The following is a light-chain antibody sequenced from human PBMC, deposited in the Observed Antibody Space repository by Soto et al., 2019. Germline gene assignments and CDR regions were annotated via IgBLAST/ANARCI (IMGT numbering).Light chain of an antibody. CDR1: QDISSW. CDR3: QQANSFPLT. Sequence: DIQMTQSPSSVSASVGDRVTITCLASQDISSWLAWYQQKPGKAPKLLIYPASSLQGGVPSRFSGSGSGTDFTLTVRSLQPEDFATYFGQQANSFPLTFGGGTKVQIK. J-gene: IGKJ4*01. CDR2: PAS. V-gene: IGKV1-12*01.